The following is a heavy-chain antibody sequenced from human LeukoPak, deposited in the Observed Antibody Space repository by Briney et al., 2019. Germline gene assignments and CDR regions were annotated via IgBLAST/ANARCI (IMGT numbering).Heavy chain of an antibody. CDR1: GFTFSSYS. CDR3: AREYGYYYDSSGSMNWFDP. CDR2: ISSSSSTI. J-gene: IGHJ5*02. V-gene: IGHV3-48*02. Sequence: GGSLRLSCAASGFTFSSYSMNWVRQAPGKGLEWVSYISSSSSTIYYADSVKGRFTISRDNAKNSLYLQMNSLRDEDTAVYYCAREYGYYYDSSGSMNWFDPWGQGTLVTVSS. D-gene: IGHD3-22*01.